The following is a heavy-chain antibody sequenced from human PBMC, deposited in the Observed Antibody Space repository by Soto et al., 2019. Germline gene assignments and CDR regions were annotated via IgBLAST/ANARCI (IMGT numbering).Heavy chain of an antibody. V-gene: IGHV4-61*01. CDR2: IYYSGST. CDR1: GGSVSSGSYY. Sequence: SETLSLTCTVSGGSVSSGSYYWSWIRQPPGKGLEWIGYIYYSGSTNYNPSLKSRVTISVDTSKNQLSLKLSSVTAADTAVYYCARGLAALYYFDYWGQGTLVTVSS. D-gene: IGHD3-16*01. CDR3: ARGLAALYYFDY. J-gene: IGHJ4*02.